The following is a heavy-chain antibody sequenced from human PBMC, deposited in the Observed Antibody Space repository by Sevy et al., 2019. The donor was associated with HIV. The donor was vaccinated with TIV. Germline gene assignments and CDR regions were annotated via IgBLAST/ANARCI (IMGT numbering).Heavy chain of an antibody. CDR2: ISYDGSNK. V-gene: IGHV3-30*18. Sequence: GGSLRLSCAASGFTFSSYGMHWVRQAPGKGLEWVAVISYDGSNKYYADSVKGRVTISRDNSKNTLFLQMNSLRAEDTAVYYCAKGIMDPYCSSSPPGYYYGMDVWGQGTTVTVSS. D-gene: IGHD6-6*01. CDR3: AKGIMDPYCSSSPPGYYYGMDV. CDR1: GFTFSSYG. J-gene: IGHJ6*02.